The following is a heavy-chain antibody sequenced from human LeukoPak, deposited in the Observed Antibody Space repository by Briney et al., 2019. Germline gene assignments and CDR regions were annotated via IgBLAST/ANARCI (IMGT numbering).Heavy chain of an antibody. CDR1: GFTVSSNY. CDR3: AKFVPRPYYYYMDV. Sequence: PGGSLRLSCAASGFTVSSNYMSWVRQAPGKGLEWVSAISGSGGSTYYADSVKGRFTISRDNSKNTLYLQMNSLRAEDTAVYYCAKFVPRPYYYYMDVWGKGTTVTVSS. V-gene: IGHV3-23*01. J-gene: IGHJ6*03. CDR2: ISGSGGST. D-gene: IGHD3-10*02.